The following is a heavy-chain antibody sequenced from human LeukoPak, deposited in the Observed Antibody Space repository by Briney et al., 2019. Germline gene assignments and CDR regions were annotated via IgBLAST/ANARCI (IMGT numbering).Heavy chain of an antibody. CDR3: AREEGIAVQYGMDV. CDR1: GGTFSSYA. CDR2: IIPILGIA. J-gene: IGHJ6*02. Sequence: GASVKVSCKASGGTFSSYAISWVRQAPGQGLEWKGRIIPILGIANYAQKFQGRVTITADKSTSTAYMELSSLRSEDTAVYYCAREEGIAVQYGMDVWGQGTTVTVSS. D-gene: IGHD6-19*01. V-gene: IGHV1-69*04.